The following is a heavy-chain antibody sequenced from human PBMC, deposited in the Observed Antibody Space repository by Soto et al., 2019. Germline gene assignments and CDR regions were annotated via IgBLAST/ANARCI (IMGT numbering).Heavy chain of an antibody. CDR1: RFTFSSYV. V-gene: IGHV3-23*01. CDR3: ASPGNPLDY. D-gene: IGHD1-1*01. CDR2: ISGSGGST. J-gene: IGHJ4*02. Sequence: GSLRLSCAASRFTFSSYVISWVRQAPLKGLEWVSGISGSGGSTYYADSVKGRFTITRDNFKNTLFLHMNSLRAEDTAVYYCASPGNPLDYWGQGTLVTVSS.